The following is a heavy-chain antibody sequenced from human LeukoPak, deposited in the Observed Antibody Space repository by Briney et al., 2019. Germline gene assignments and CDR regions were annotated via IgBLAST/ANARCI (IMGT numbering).Heavy chain of an antibody. CDR2: IWYDGSNK. D-gene: IGHD3-22*01. Sequence: PGRSLRLSCAASGFTFSSYGMHWVRQAPGKGLEWVAVIWYDGSNKYYADSVKGRFTISRDNSKNTLYLQMNSLRAEDTAVYYCAKETRTYYYDSSGYFDYWGQGTLVTVSS. J-gene: IGHJ4*02. V-gene: IGHV3-33*06. CDR1: GFTFSSYG. CDR3: AKETRTYYYDSSGYFDY.